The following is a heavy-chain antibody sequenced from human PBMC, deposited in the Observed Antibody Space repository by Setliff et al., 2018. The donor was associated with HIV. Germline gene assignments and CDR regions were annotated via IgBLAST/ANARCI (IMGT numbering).Heavy chain of an antibody. CDR2: ISSSGNT. D-gene: IGHD2-2*01. V-gene: IGHV4-31*03. Sequence: PSETLSLTCTVSGGSIRTGDDYWNWIRQRPGKGLEWIGYISSSGNTYSNPSLNKRLIISMDTSKNQFSLKLTAVTAADTAVYYCARLKPPYCSSRSCYWGAFDIWGQGAMVTVSS. CDR1: GGSIRTGDDY. J-gene: IGHJ3*02. CDR3: ARLKPPYCSSRSCYWGAFDI.